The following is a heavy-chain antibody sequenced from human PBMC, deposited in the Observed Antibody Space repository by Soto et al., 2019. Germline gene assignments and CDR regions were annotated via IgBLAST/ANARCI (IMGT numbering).Heavy chain of an antibody. Sequence: VQLVESGGGLVQPGGSLRLSCAASGFTFSSYSMNWVRQAPGKGLEWVSYISSDSSTIYYADSVKGRFTTSRDNAKNSLYLQMNSLREEDTAVYYCARRYGSGTYYKSVDYWGLGTLVTVSS. J-gene: IGHJ4*02. V-gene: IGHV3-48*02. CDR1: GFTFSSYS. D-gene: IGHD3-10*01. CDR3: ARRYGSGTYYKSVDY. CDR2: ISSDSSTI.